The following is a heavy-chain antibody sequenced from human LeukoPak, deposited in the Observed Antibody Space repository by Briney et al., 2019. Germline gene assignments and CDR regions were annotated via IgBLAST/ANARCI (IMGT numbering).Heavy chain of an antibody. J-gene: IGHJ6*02. CDR3: ARDEDLSSGYDVEHYYYYGMDV. D-gene: IGHD5-12*01. Sequence: GGSLRLSCAASGFTFSSYSMNWVRQAPGKGLEWVSSMTSISNYIYYADSVKGRFTISRDNAKNSLYLQMNSLRAEDTAVYYCARDEDLSSGYDVEHYYYYGMDVWRQGTTVTVS. CDR1: GFTFSSYS. V-gene: IGHV3-21*01. CDR2: MTSISNYI.